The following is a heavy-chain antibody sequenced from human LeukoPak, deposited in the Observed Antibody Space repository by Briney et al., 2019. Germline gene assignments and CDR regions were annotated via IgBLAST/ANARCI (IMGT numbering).Heavy chain of an antibody. CDR3: ARIGEWPTLDY. Sequence: SETLSLTCTVSGGSISSYYWSWIRQPPGKGLEWIWYIYYSGSTNYNPSLKSRVTISVDTSKNQFSLKLSSVTAADTAVYYCARIGEWPTLDYWGQGTLVTVSS. J-gene: IGHJ4*02. D-gene: IGHD3-10*01. CDR2: IYYSGST. CDR1: GGSISSYY. V-gene: IGHV4-59*01.